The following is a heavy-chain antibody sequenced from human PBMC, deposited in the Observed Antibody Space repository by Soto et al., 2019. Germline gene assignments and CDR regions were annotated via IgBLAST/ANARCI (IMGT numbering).Heavy chain of an antibody. Sequence: GASVKVSCKVSGYTLTELSMHWVRQAPGKGLEWMGGFDPEDGETIYAQKFQGRVTMTEDTSTDTAYMELSSLRSEDTAVYYCALQVAATDAFDYWGQGTLVTVSS. CDR2: FDPEDGET. V-gene: IGHV1-24*01. CDR3: ALQVAATDAFDY. D-gene: IGHD2-15*01. CDR1: GYTLTELS. J-gene: IGHJ4*02.